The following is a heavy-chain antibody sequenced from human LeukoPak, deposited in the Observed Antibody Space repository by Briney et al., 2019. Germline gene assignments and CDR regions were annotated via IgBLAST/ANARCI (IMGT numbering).Heavy chain of an antibody. V-gene: IGHV1-18*01. CDR2: ISAYNGNT. CDR1: GYTFTSYG. J-gene: IGHJ4*02. D-gene: IGHD3-3*01. Sequence: ASVKVSCKASGYTFTSYGISWVRQAPGQGLEWMGWISAYNGNTNYAQKLQGRVTMTTDTSTSTAYMELRSLRSDDTAVYYCATSYYDFWSGFGFDYWGQGTLVTVSS. CDR3: ATSYYDFWSGFGFDY.